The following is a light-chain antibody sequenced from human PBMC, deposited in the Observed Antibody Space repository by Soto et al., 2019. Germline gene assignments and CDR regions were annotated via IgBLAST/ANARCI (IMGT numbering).Light chain of an antibody. CDR3: QQYNEWPLT. J-gene: IGKJ4*01. Sequence: ETLMTQSPAPLSLSPGKRPTLSSGASQISTTNLAWYKQKPAQVPRLVIFGASTRAGDIPARFSGSGSGTEFTLTISSLQSEDFAVYYCQQYNEWPLTFGGGTKVEIE. V-gene: IGKV3-15*01. CDR1: QISTTN. CDR2: GAS.